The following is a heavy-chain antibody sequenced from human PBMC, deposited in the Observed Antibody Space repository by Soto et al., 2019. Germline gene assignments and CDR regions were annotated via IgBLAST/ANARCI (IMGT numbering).Heavy chain of an antibody. D-gene: IGHD1-26*01. Sequence: EVQLLESGGGLVQPGGSLRLSCAASGFTFSSYAMRWVRQAPVKGLEWVSAISGSGDSTYYADSVKGRFTISRDNSKNTLYLQMNSLRAEDTAVYYCASRGSGSYYEYWGQGTLVTVSS. CDR1: GFTFSSYA. V-gene: IGHV3-23*01. CDR3: ASRGSGSYYEY. J-gene: IGHJ4*02. CDR2: ISGSGDST.